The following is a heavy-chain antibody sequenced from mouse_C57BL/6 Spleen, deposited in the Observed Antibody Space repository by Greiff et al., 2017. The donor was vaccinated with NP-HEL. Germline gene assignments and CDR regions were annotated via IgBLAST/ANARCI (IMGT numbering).Heavy chain of an antibody. CDR1: GYAFTNYL. Sequence: QVQLQQSGAELVRPGTSVKVSCKASGYAFTNYLIEWVKQRPGQGLEWIGVINPGSGGTNYNEKFKGKATLTADKSSSTAYMQLSSLTSEDAAVYVCGASNYFYYAMDYWGQGTSVTVSS. V-gene: IGHV1-54*01. J-gene: IGHJ4*01. D-gene: IGHD2-5*01. CDR2: INPGSGGT. CDR3: GASNYFYYAMDY.